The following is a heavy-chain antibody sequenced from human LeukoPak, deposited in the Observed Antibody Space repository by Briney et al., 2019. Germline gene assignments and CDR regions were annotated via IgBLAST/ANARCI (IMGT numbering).Heavy chain of an antibody. J-gene: IGHJ4*02. Sequence: GGSLRLSCAASGFTFSSYSMNWVRQAPGKGLEWVSSISSSSSYIYYADSVKGRFTISRDNAKNSLYLQMNSLRAEDTAVYYCARDGYSYGYTLYYFDYWGQGTLVTVSS. CDR2: ISSSSSYI. V-gene: IGHV3-21*01. D-gene: IGHD5-18*01. CDR1: GFTFSSYS. CDR3: ARDGYSYGYTLYYFDY.